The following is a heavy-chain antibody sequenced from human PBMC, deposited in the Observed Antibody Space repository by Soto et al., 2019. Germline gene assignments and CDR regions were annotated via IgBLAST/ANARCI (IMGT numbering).Heavy chain of an antibody. CDR2: IYYSGST. CDR3: ARHGRWHDLDI. CDR1: GGSISSYY. Sequence: QVQLQESGPGLVKPSETLSLTCTVSGGSISSYYWSWLRQPPGKGLEWIGYIYYSGSTNYNPSLKSRVTLSVDTSKNQFSLKLSSVTAADPAVYYCARHGRWHDLDIWGQGTMVTVSS. D-gene: IGHD1-1*01. V-gene: IGHV4-59*08. J-gene: IGHJ3*02.